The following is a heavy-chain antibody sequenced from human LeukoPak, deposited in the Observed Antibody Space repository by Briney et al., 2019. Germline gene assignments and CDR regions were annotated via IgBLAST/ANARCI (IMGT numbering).Heavy chain of an antibody. D-gene: IGHD2-21*02. CDR1: GGSISSYY. J-gene: IGHJ4*02. CDR3: AGYTVETAMFDY. CDR2: IYYSGSP. V-gene: IGHV4-59*01. Sequence: SGTLSLTCTVSGGSISSYYLSWIRQPPGKGLECIGYIYYSGSPNYNPSLKSRVTISVDTSKNQFSLKLSSVTAADPAVYYCAGYTVETAMFDYWGQGTLVTVSS.